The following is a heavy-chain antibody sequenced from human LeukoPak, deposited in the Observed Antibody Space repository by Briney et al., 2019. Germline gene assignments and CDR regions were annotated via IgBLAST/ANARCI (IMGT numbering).Heavy chain of an antibody. CDR3: ARVRRPIVATPLRYGMDV. D-gene: IGHD5-12*01. CDR1: GGTFSSYA. V-gene: IGHV1-69*04. CDR2: IIPILGIA. J-gene: IGHJ6*02. Sequence: GASVKVSCKASGGTFSSYAISWVRQAPGQGLEWMGRIIPILGIANYAQKFQGRVTITADKSTSTAYMELSSLRSEDTAVYYCARVRRPIVATPLRYGMDVWGQGTTVTVSS.